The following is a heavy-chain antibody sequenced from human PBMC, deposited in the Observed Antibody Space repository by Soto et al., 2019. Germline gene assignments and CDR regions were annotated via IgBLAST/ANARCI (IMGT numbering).Heavy chain of an antibody. Sequence: QLQLQESGPGLVKPSETLSLTCTVSGGSISSRSYYWGWIRQPPGKGLEWIGRIYYSGSTYYNPSLRIRVTISVDTSKSQFSLKPSSVTAPDPAVYSWATSEFHWGQGTLVTVSS. J-gene: IGHJ4*02. CDR3: ATSEFH. D-gene: IGHD2-21*01. CDR2: IYYSGST. V-gene: IGHV4-39*01. CDR1: GGSISSRSYY.